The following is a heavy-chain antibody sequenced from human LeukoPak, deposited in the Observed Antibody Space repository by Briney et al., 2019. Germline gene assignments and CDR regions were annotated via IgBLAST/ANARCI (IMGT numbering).Heavy chain of an antibody. D-gene: IGHD1-14*01. CDR2: ISGSGGST. J-gene: IGHJ3*02. V-gene: IGHV3-23*01. CDR1: GFTFSSYA. CDR3: AKTESAAEAFDI. Sequence: GSLRLSCAASGFTFSSYAMSWVRQAPGKGLEWVSAISGSGGSTYYADSVKGRFTISRDNSKNTLYLQMNSLRAEDTAVYYCAKTESAAEAFDIWGQGTMVTVSS.